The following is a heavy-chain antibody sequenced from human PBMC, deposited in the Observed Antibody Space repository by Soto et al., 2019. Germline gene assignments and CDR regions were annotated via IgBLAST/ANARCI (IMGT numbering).Heavy chain of an antibody. Sequence: EVQLLESGGGLVQPGGSLRLSCAASGFSFSSYWMSWVRQAPGKGLEWVANIKQDGSEKYYVDSVKGRFTISRDNAKNSLYLQMNSLRAEDTAVYYCARLLGAGMDFWSGYVYWGQGTLVTVSS. J-gene: IGHJ4*02. CDR3: ARLLGAGMDFWSGYVY. CDR1: GFSFSSYW. CDR2: IKQDGSEK. V-gene: IGHV3-7*03. D-gene: IGHD3-3*01.